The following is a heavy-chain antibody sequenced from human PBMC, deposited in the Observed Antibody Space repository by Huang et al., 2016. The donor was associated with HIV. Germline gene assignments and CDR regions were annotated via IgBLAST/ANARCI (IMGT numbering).Heavy chain of an antibody. D-gene: IGHD3-3*01. CDR1: GGSINTGRYY. V-gene: IGHV4-39*01. J-gene: IGHJ2*01. Sequence: QMRFQESGPGLVQPSGTLSLTCNVSGGSINTGRYYWCWIRQPPGKGLEGVGSMYYVEKMHYDRPLKGRLTMSADTYKNQFSLILSCGTAADTAIYYCSRNHDFWRGRMFAISYFDVWGRGTLVTVAS. CDR2: MYYVEKM. CDR3: SRNHDFWRGRMFAISYFDV.